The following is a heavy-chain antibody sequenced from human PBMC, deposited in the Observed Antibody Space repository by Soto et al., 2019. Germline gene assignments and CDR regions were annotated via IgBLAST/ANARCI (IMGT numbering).Heavy chain of an antibody. D-gene: IGHD3-10*01. V-gene: IGHV3-13*04. CDR1: GFTFSSYD. CDR3: PRVGSYGSEIDY. Sequence: EVQLVESGGGLVQPGGSLRLSCAASGFTFSSYDMHWVRQATGKGLEWVSAIGTAGDTYYPGSVKGRFTTSRENAKNSLYVQMNSLRAAYTAVYYCPRVGSYGSEIDYWGQGTLVTVSS. CDR2: IGTAGDT. J-gene: IGHJ4*02.